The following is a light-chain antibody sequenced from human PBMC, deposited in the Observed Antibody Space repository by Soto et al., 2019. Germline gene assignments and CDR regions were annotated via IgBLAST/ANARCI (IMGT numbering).Light chain of an antibody. CDR2: TNN. CDR3: ATWHDSFYV. V-gene: IGLV1-44*01. J-gene: IGLJ1*01. CDR1: TSDIGTNA. Sequence: QSVPTQPPSASGSPGQRVIVSCSGSTSDIGTNAVNWFQHLPGTAPKLLIYTNNQRPSGVPDRFSGSKSGTSASLAISGLQSEDEADYYCATWHDSFYVFGTGTKLTVL.